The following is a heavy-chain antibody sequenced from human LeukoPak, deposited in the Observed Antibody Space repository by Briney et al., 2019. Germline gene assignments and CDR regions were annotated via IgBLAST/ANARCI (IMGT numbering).Heavy chain of an antibody. CDR3: ARDGRNYYDRSGYYSALAY. J-gene: IGHJ4*02. CDR2: ISYDGSNK. Sequence: PGGSLRLSCAASGFTFSRYGIHWVRQAPGKGLEWVAIISYDGSNKYYVDSVKGRFTISRDNSKNTLYLQMNSLRADDTAVYYCARDGRNYYDRSGYYSALAYWGQGTLVTVSS. V-gene: IGHV3-30*03. D-gene: IGHD3-22*01. CDR1: GFTFSRYG.